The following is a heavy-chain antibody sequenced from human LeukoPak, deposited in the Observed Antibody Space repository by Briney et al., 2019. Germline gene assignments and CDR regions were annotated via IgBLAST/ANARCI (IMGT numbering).Heavy chain of an antibody. J-gene: IGHJ6*03. CDR2: IYYSGST. V-gene: IGHV4-39*01. CDR1: GGSIINISYY. Sequence: PSETLSLTCAVSGGSIINISYYWGWIRQPPGKWLEWIGSIYYSGSTYYNPSLKSRVTISVDTSKNQFSLKLSSVTAADTAVFYCARHTSSYYYNMDVWGKGTTVTVSS. CDR3: ARHTSSYYYNMDV. D-gene: IGHD6-6*01.